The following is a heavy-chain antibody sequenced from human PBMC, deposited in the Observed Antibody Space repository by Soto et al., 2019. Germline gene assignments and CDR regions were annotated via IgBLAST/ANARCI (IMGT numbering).Heavy chain of an antibody. CDR3: ARDPTVHGGGIDY. V-gene: IGHV3-33*01. CDR1: GFTFSSYG. CDR2: IWYDGSNK. Sequence: QVQLVESGGGVVQPGRSLRLSCAASGFTFSSYGMHWVRQAPGKGLEWVAVIWYDGSNKYYADSVKGRFTISRDNSKNPLYLQMNSLRAEDTAVYYGARDPTVHGGGIDYWGQGTLVTVSS. D-gene: IGHD4-17*01. J-gene: IGHJ4*02.